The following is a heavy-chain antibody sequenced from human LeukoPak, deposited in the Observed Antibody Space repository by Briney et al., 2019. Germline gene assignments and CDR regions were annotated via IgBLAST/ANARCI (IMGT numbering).Heavy chain of an antibody. Sequence: GGSLRLSCAASGFTFSSYAMHWVRQAPGKGLEWVAVISYDGSNKHYADSVKGRFTISRDNSKNTLYLQMNSLRAEDTAVYYCAKDTRFLEWLLITGSAFDIWGQGTMVTVSS. V-gene: IGHV3-30-3*01. D-gene: IGHD3-3*01. CDR2: ISYDGSNK. CDR3: AKDTRFLEWLLITGSAFDI. J-gene: IGHJ3*02. CDR1: GFTFSSYA.